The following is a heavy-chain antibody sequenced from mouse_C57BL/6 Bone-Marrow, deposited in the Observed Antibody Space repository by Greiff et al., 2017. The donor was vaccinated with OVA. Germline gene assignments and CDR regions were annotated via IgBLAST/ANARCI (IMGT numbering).Heavy chain of an antibody. V-gene: IGHV1-69*01. CDR3: ARGGSCDVGFAY. CDR1: GYTFTGYW. Sequence: VQLQQPGAELVMPGASVKLSCKASGYTFTGYWMHWVKQRPGQGLEWIGEIDPSDSYTNYNQKFKGKSTLTVDKSSNTAYMQLSSLTSEDSAVYYCARGGSCDVGFAYWGKGTPVTVSA. CDR2: IDPSDSYT. D-gene: IGHD2-13*01. J-gene: IGHJ3*01.